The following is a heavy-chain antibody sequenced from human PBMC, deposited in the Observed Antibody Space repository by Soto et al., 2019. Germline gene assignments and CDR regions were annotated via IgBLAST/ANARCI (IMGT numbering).Heavy chain of an antibody. J-gene: IGHJ3*02. CDR2: IKSKPEGGTT. CDR1: GFTFSNAW. D-gene: IGHD1-26*01. V-gene: IGHV3-15*07. Sequence: GGSLRLSCVASGFTFSNAWMNWVRQAPGKGLEWVGRIKSKPEGGTTDYAAPVKGRFTISRDNAKNSLYLQMNSLRAEDTAVYYCAIEKVGPTSIHVFDIWGQGTMVTVS. CDR3: AIEKVGPTSIHVFDI.